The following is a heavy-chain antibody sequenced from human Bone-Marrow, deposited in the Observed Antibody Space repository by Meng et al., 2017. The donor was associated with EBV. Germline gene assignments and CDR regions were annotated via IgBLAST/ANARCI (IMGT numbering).Heavy chain of an antibody. Sequence: EVQLVESGGGSVKPGGSLRLSGAASGFTFSNAWMSWVRQAPGKGLEWVGRIKSKNDGGTTDYAAPVKGRFTISRDDSKTTLSLQMNSLKTEDTAVYYCTTAAHYYDSRPFNYWGQGTLVTVSS. V-gene: IGHV3-15*01. J-gene: IGHJ4*02. CDR2: IKSKNDGGTT. CDR1: GFTFSNAW. D-gene: IGHD3-22*01. CDR3: TTAAHYYDSRPFNY.